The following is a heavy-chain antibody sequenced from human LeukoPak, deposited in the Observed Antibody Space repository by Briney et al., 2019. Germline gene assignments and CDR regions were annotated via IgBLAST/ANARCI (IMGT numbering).Heavy chain of an antibody. V-gene: IGHV1-8*02. J-gene: IGHJ5*02. CDR2: MNPNSGNT. CDR3: ARGGYSYGYGNWFDP. Sequence: ASVKVSRKASGYTFTSYDINWVRQATGQGLEWMGWMNPNSGNTGYAQKFRGRVTMTRNTSITTAYMELSTLTSEDTAIYYCARGGYSYGYGNWFDPWGQGTLVTVSS. D-gene: IGHD5-18*01. CDR1: GYTFTSYD.